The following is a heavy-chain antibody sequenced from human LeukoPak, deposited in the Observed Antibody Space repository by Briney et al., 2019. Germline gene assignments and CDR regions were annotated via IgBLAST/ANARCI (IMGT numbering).Heavy chain of an antibody. D-gene: IGHD2-2*01. V-gene: IGHV1-69*05. CDR2: IIPIFGTA. J-gene: IGHJ6*03. Sequence: SVKVSCKASRGTFSSYAISWVRQAPGQGLEWMGGIIPIFGTANYAQKFQGRVTITTDESTSTAYMELSSLRSEDTAVYYCAREKGLGSTDYYYYMDVWGKGTTVTVSS. CDR1: RGTFSSYA. CDR3: AREKGLGSTDYYYYMDV.